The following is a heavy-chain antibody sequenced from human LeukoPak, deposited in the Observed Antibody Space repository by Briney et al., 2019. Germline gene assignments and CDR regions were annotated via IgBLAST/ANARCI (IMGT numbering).Heavy chain of an antibody. Sequence: ASVKVSCKTSGYTFTNYDINWVRQATGQGLEWLGWMSPNNGDTGYAQKFQGRVTITRDTPASTAYMELSSLRSEDTAVYSCARGVATNRYYFDYWGQGTLVTVSS. CDR2: MSPNNGDT. CDR1: GYTFTNYD. J-gene: IGHJ4*02. D-gene: IGHD5-12*01. V-gene: IGHV1-8*01. CDR3: ARGVATNRYYFDY.